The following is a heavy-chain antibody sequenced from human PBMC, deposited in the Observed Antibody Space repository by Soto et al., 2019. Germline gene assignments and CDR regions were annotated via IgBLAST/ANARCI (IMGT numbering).Heavy chain of an antibody. V-gene: IGHV3-33*01. Sequence: GGSLRLSCAASGFTFSSYVMHWVRQAPGKGLEWVAVIWYDGSNKYYADSVKGRFTISRDNSKNTLYLQMNSLRAEDTAVYYCAREELLWFGEGHYYMDVWGKGTTVTVSS. CDR3: AREELLWFGEGHYYMDV. CDR2: IWYDGSNK. D-gene: IGHD3-10*01. CDR1: GFTFSSYV. J-gene: IGHJ6*03.